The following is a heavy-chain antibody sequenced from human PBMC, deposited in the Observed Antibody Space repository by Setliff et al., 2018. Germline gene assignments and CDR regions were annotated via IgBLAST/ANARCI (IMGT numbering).Heavy chain of an antibody. D-gene: IGHD3-9*01. V-gene: IGHV3-23*01. CDR2: INNIGVTT. Sequence: PGGSLRLSCAASGFTFSSYSMVWVRQAPGKGLEWVAAINNIGVTTFHADSVKGRFTISRDNSKNTLYLQMNSLRAEDTAVYYCAKDISRTGYYYFDYWGRGTLVTVSS. CDR1: GFTFSSYS. CDR3: AKDISRTGYYYFDY. J-gene: IGHJ4*02.